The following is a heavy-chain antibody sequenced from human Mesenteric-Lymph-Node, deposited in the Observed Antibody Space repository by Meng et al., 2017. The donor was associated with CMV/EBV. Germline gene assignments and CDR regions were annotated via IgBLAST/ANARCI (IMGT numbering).Heavy chain of an antibody. CDR2: TYDRSKWYN. Sequence: CANGGVSSSSNSVTWSWIRQSPSEGLEWLGRTYDRSKWYNNYAVSVRSRITIDPDTSKNQFSLHLNSVTPEDTAVYYCAKTSWGAFDYWGQGSLVTVSS. CDR3: AKTSWGAFDY. D-gene: IGHD3-16*01. J-gene: IGHJ4*02. V-gene: IGHV6-1*01. CDR1: GVSSSSNSVT.